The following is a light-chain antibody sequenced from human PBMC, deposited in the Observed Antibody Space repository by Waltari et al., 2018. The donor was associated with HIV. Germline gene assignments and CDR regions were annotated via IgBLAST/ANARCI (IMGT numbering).Light chain of an antibody. CDR2: TAS. J-gene: IGKJ4*01. CDR3: QQGHSFPPT. CDR1: QDVGSW. Sequence: DIKMTQSPPFVSASVGDRITITCRASQDVGSWLAWYQQRSGKAPSLLIFTASSLSSGVPARFSGGGSGTEFTLTISSLQPEDVAMYYCQQGHSFPPTFGGGTKVEI. V-gene: IGKV1-12*01.